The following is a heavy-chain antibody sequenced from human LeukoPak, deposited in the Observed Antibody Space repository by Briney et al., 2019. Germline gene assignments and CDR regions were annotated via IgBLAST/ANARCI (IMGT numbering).Heavy chain of an antibody. Sequence: GESLRLSCEASGFIFSNYGMHWVRQAPGKGLEWLALIWYDGQTKFYSDSVKGRFTISRDNSGNPLFLHMTSLSVEATAVYYCARESGRIAVAGGPGYWGQGALVTVS. J-gene: IGHJ4*02. CDR1: GFIFSNYG. V-gene: IGHV3-33*01. CDR2: IWYDGQTK. D-gene: IGHD6-19*01. CDR3: ARESGRIAVAGGPGY.